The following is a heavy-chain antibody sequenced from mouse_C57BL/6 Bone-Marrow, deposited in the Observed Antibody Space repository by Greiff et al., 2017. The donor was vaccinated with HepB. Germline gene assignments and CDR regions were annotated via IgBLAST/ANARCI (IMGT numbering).Heavy chain of an antibody. V-gene: IGHV1-62-3*01. Sequence: QVQLQQPGAELVKPGASVKLSCKASGYTFTSYWMHWVKQRPGRGLEWIGRIDPNSGGTSYNQKFKGKATLTVDTSSSTAYMELNSLTSEDSAVYYCARNRVYYYGSSPWYFDVWGTGTTVTVSS. J-gene: IGHJ1*03. CDR3: ARNRVYYYGSSPWYFDV. CDR1: GYTFTSYW. D-gene: IGHD1-1*01. CDR2: IDPNSGGT.